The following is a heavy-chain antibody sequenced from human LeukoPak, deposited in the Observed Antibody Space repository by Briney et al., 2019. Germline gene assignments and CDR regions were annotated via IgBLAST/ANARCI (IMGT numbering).Heavy chain of an antibody. V-gene: IGHV1-46*01. D-gene: IGHD4-17*01. Sequence: ASVKVSCKASGYTFSNHHMHWVRQAPGQGLEWMGIINPSGGYTSFAQKFQDRVTMTRDTSTSTVYMQLSSLRSEDTAVYYCARGGDYVGGNFDFWGQGALVTVSS. CDR2: INPSGGYT. CDR3: ARGGDYVGGNFDF. J-gene: IGHJ4*02. CDR1: GYTFSNHH.